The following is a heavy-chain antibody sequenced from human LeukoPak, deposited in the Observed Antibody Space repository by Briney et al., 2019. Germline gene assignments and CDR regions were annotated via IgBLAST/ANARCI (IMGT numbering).Heavy chain of an antibody. CDR3: AGGGAHEILTGRSGYFSY. D-gene: IGHD3-9*01. CDR1: GFTFGGYA. V-gene: IGHV3-49*04. Sequence: PGGSLSLSCTASGFTFGGYAMSWVRQAPGKGLEWVSFIRIKDDRGTAEDVASVKGRFSISRDDSKSIAYLQMDSLKAEDTAVYYCAGGGAHEILTGRSGYFSYCGEGALVT. CDR2: IRIKDDRGTA. J-gene: IGHJ4*02.